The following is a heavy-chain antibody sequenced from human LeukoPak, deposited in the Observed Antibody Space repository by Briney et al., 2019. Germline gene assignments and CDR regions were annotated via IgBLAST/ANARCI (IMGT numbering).Heavy chain of an antibody. CDR2: ISYDGSNK. CDR1: GFTFSSYG. Sequence: GRSLILSCAASGFTFSSYGMHWVRQAPGKGLEWVAVISYDGSNKYYADSVKGRFTISRDNSKNTLYLQMNSLRDEDTAVYYCARVRSGYYFDYWSQGTLVTVSS. CDR3: ARVRSGYYFDY. D-gene: IGHD3-10*01. V-gene: IGHV3-30*03. J-gene: IGHJ4*02.